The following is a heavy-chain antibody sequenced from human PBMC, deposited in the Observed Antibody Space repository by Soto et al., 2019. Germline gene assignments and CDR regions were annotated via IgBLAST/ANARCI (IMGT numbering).Heavy chain of an antibody. CDR1: GFTFRSYF. Sequence: EVQLVASGGGSVQPGGSLRLSCAASGFTFRSYFMAWVRQAPGKGLVLVSQVTGDGSTTNYADSVRGRFTISRDNAKNTLYLQMNSLRDEDTAIYYCARENWYSMDVWGQGTTVTVSS. V-gene: IGHV3-74*01. CDR2: VTGDGSTT. CDR3: ARENWYSMDV. J-gene: IGHJ6*02.